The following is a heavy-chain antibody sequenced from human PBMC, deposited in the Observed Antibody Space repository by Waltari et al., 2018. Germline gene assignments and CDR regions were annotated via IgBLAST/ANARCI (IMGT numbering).Heavy chain of an antibody. CDR3: ARVTDSGTDGGYYYMDV. D-gene: IGHD1-26*01. Sequence: QVQLQESGPGLVKPSETLSLTGTVSGYSISSGYYWGWIRQPPGKGLEWIGSIYHSGSTYYNPSLKSRVTISVDTSKNQFSLKLSSVTAADTAVYYCARVTDSGTDGGYYYMDVWGKGTTVTISS. CDR2: IYHSGST. V-gene: IGHV4-38-2*02. J-gene: IGHJ6*03. CDR1: GYSISSGYY.